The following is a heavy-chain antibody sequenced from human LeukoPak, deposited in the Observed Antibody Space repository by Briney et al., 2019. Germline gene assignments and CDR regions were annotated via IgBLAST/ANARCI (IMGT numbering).Heavy chain of an antibody. Sequence: SETLSLTCTVSGGSISSYYWSWIRQPPGKGLEWIGYIYYSGSTNYNPSLKSRVTISVDTSKNQFSLKLSSVTAADTAVYYCARGYGSGSYDYFDYWGQGTLVTVSS. V-gene: IGHV4-59*01. CDR3: ARGYGSGSYDYFDY. CDR1: GGSISSYY. CDR2: IYYSGST. J-gene: IGHJ4*02. D-gene: IGHD3-10*01.